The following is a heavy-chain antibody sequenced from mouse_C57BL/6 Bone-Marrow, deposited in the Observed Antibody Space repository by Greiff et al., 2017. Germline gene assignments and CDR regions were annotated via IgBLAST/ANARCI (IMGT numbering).Heavy chain of an antibody. D-gene: IGHD2-1*01. Sequence: QVQLKQPGAELVKPGASVKLSCKASGYTFTSYWMHWVKQRPGRGLEWIGRIDPNSGGTKYNEKFKSTATLTVDKPSSTAYMQLSSLTSEDSAVYYCAHGNYFYWYFAVWGTGTTVTVSS. CDR3: AHGNYFYWYFAV. CDR1: GYTFTSYW. J-gene: IGHJ1*03. CDR2: IDPNSGGT. V-gene: IGHV1-72*01.